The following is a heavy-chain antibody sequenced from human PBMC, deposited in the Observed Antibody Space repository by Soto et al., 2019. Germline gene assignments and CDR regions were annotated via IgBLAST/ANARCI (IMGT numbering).Heavy chain of an antibody. CDR3: ASVEKNGYNPYYYYGMDV. V-gene: IGHV1-18*01. J-gene: IGHJ6*02. CDR1: GYTFTSYG. CDR2: ISAYNGNT. Sequence: ASVKVSCKASGYTFTSYGISWVRQAPGQGLEWMGWISAYNGNTNYARKLQGRVTMTTDTSTSTAYMELRSLRSDDTAVYYCASVEKNGYNPYYYYGMDVWGQGTTVTVSS. D-gene: IGHD5-12*01.